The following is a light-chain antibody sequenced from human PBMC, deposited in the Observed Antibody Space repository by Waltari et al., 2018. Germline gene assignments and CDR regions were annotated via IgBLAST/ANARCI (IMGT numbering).Light chain of an antibody. CDR1: QGISNY. V-gene: IGKV1-16*02. CDR2: GAS. J-gene: IGKJ1*01. Sequence: DLQMTQSPSSLSVSVGDSAPITCRASQGISNYLAWFQHKPGKAPKFLIYGASSLQSGVPSKFSGSGSGTDFTLTISSLQPEDFATYYCQQYNSYPRTFGQGTKVEIK. CDR3: QQYNSYPRT.